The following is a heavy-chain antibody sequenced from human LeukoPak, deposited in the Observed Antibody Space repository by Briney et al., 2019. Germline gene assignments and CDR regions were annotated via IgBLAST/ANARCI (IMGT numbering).Heavy chain of an antibody. V-gene: IGHV3-21*01. J-gene: IGHJ4*02. CDR2: ISSSGNYI. CDR1: GFTFGSYD. D-gene: IGHD2-21*01. CDR3: ARGGGYCGGDCYGIDY. Sequence: GGSLRLSCAASGFTFGSYDMYWVRQAPGKGLECVSSISSSGNYIYHVDSVKGRFTISRDNAKNSLVLQMNSLRAGDTAVYYSARGGGYCGGDCYGIDYWGQGTLVTVSS.